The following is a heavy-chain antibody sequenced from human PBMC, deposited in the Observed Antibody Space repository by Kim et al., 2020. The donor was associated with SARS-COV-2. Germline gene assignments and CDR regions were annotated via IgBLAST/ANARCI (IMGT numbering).Heavy chain of an antibody. Sequence: PALKSRVTISVDTSKSQFTLKLSTVTAADTAVYYCARGPYSSSWYRALGYWGQGTLVTVSS. J-gene: IGHJ4*02. CDR3: ARGPYSSSWYRALGY. D-gene: IGHD6-13*01. V-gene: IGHV4-34*01.